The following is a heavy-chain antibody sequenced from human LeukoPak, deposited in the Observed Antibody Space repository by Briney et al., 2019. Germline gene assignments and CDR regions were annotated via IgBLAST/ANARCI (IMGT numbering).Heavy chain of an antibody. D-gene: IGHD3-22*01. V-gene: IGHV3-7*01. CDR3: ARDLASRFSRSSGYYHYAFDI. J-gene: IGHJ3*02. CDR1: GFTFSSYW. CDR2: IKQDGSEK. Sequence: GGSLRLSCAASGFTFSSYWMSWVRQAPGKGLEWVANIKQDGSEKYYVDSVKGRFTISRDNAKNSLYLQMNSLRAEDTAVYYCARDLASRFSRSSGYYHYAFDIWGQGTMVTVSS.